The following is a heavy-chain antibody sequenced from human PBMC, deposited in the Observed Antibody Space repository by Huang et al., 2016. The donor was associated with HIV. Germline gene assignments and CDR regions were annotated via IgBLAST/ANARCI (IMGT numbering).Heavy chain of an antibody. CDR1: GFTFNNFG. Sequence: QVQLVQSGGGVVQPGRSLRLSCVASGFTFNNFGMHGVRQAPGKGVEWVAVISYDGSSGRYSGSVKGRFTISRDNPMDTLYLQMNSLRPDDTAVYYCAKESRWYSDLDNWGQGTLVTVSS. CDR3: AKESRWYSDLDN. J-gene: IGHJ4*02. V-gene: IGHV3-30*18. D-gene: IGHD2-15*01. CDR2: ISYDGSSG.